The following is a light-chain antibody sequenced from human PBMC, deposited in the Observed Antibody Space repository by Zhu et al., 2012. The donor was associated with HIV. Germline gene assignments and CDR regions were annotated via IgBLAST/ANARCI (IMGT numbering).Light chain of an antibody. V-gene: IGKV3D-20*01. CDR1: QSISSRY. CDR2: DAS. J-gene: IGKJ1*01. Sequence: EIVLTQSPATLSLSPGERATLPCGASQSISSRYLAWYQQKPGLAPRLLIYDASTRATGIPDRFSGSGSGTDFTLTINRLEPEDFAMYYCQQYGTSGTFGQGTKVEIK. CDR3: QQYGTSGT.